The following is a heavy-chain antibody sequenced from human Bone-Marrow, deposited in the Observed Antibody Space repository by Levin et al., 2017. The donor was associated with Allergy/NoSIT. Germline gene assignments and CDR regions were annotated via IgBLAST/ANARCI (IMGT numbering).Heavy chain of an antibody. CDR3: AKDWSGSGWVDAFDI. CDR2: LSDSGGST. Sequence: GGSLRLSCAASGFTFSSYVMNWVRQAPGKGLEWVSALSDSGGSTYYADSVKGRFTISRDNSKNTLSLQMDSLRAEDTAVYYCAKDWSGSGWVDAFDIWGQGTVVTVSS. J-gene: IGHJ3*02. CDR1: GFTFSSYV. V-gene: IGHV3-23*01. D-gene: IGHD6-19*01.